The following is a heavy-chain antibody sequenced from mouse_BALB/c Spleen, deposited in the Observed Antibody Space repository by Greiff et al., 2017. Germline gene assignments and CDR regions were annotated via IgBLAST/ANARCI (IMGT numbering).Heavy chain of an antibody. CDR3: ARGDGNYLYYFDY. Sequence: VQLQQPGAELVKPGASVKLSCKASGYTFTSYWMHWVKQRPGQGLEWIGEIDPSDSYTNYNQKFKGKATLTVDKSSSTAYMQLSSLTSEDSAVYYCARGDGNYLYYFDYWGQGTTLTVSS. D-gene: IGHD2-1*01. CDR2: IDPSDSYT. CDR1: GYTFTSYW. V-gene: IGHV1-69*02. J-gene: IGHJ2*01.